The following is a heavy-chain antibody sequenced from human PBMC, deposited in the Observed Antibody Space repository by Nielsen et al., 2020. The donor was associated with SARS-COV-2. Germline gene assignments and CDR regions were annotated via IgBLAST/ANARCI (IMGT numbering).Heavy chain of an antibody. Sequence: SETLSLTCTVSGGSISSGSYYWSWIRQPAGKGLEWIGRIYTSGSTNYNPSLKSRVTISVDTSKNQFSLKLSSVTAADTAVYYCARGGFLTMVRGANNWFDPWGQGTLVTVSS. D-gene: IGHD3-10*01. J-gene: IGHJ5*02. CDR3: ARGGFLTMVRGANNWFDP. CDR1: GGSISSGSYY. CDR2: IYTSGST. V-gene: IGHV4-61*02.